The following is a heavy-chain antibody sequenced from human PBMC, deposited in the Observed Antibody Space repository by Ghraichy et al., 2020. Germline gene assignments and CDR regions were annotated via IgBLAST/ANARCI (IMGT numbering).Heavy chain of an antibody. CDR3: ASYLKGI. Sequence: SETLSLTCAVYGGSFSGYYWSWIRQPPGKGLEWIGEINHSGSTNYNPSLKSRVTISVDTSKNQFSLKLSSVTAADTAVYYCASYLKGIWGQGTMVTVSS. J-gene: IGHJ3*02. CDR1: GGSFSGYY. V-gene: IGHV4-34*01. CDR2: INHSGST. D-gene: IGHD3-16*02.